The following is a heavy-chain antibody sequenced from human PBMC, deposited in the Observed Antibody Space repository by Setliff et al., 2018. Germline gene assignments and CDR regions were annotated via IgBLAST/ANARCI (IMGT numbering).Heavy chain of an antibody. J-gene: IGHJ5*02. Sequence: GASVKVSCKTSGGTFNSYGIDWVRQAPGQGLEWMGRSIPISGTTKYAQKFQDRVTITADKSTSTAYMELSSLTSDDTAVYYCARVSYSSFLNWFDPWGQGTLVTVSS. D-gene: IGHD6-6*01. CDR1: GGTFNSYG. CDR2: SIPISGTT. CDR3: ARVSYSSFLNWFDP. V-gene: IGHV1-69*06.